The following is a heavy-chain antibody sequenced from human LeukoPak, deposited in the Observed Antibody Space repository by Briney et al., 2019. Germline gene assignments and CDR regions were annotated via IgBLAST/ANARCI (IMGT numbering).Heavy chain of an antibody. J-gene: IGHJ4*02. V-gene: IGHV3-23*01. D-gene: IGHD3-22*01. CDR3: AKDSSVYQTLPLFDY. CDR2: ISGSGGST. CDR1: GFTFSSYA. Sequence: GGSLRLSCAASGFTFSSYAMSWVRQAPGKGLEWVSAISGSGGSTYYADSVKGRFTISRDNSKNTLYLQMNSLRAEDTAVYYCAKDSSVYQTLPLFDYGGQGPLVTVP.